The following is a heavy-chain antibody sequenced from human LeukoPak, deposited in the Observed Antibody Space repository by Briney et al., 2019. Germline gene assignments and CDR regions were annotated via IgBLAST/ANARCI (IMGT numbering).Heavy chain of an antibody. D-gene: IGHD3-3*01. V-gene: IGHV3-23*01. CDR3: AKDASFTIFGVAPYYYYYYMDV. CDR2: ISPSGDIT. Sequence: PGGTLRLSCAASGFTFSNYGMNWVRQAPGKGLEWVSGISPSGDITYYADSVKGRFTISRDNSKNTVYLQMNSLRAEDTAVYYCAKDASFTIFGVAPYYYYYYMDVWGKGTTVTVSS. J-gene: IGHJ6*03. CDR1: GFTFSNYG.